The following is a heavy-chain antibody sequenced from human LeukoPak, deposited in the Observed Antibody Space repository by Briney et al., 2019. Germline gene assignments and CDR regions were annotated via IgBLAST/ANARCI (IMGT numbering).Heavy chain of an antibody. CDR1: GGSIGSYY. J-gene: IGHJ5*02. D-gene: IGHD3-10*01. CDR2: IHDSGST. V-gene: IGHV4-59*01. CDR3: ARGRSGGDWFDP. Sequence: SETLSLTCAVSGGSIGSYYWSWIRKPPGQGLDRIGYIHDSGSTKYNPSLKSRVTMSVDTSRNHLSLNLASVAAADTAVYYCARGRSGGDWFDPWGQGTLVTVSS.